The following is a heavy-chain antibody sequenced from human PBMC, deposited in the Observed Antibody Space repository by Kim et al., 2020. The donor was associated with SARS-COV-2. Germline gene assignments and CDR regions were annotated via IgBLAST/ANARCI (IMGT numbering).Heavy chain of an antibody. J-gene: IGHJ6*02. V-gene: IGHV7-4-1*02. Sequence: ASVKVSCKASGYTFTSYAMNWVRQAPGQGLEWMGWINTNTGNPTYAQGFTGRFVFSLDTSVSTAYLQISSLKAEDTAVYYCAREAVWEAAAGKYYYYGMDVWGQGTTVTVSS. CDR1: GYTFTSYA. CDR3: AREAVWEAAAGKYYYYGMDV. CDR2: INTNTGNP. D-gene: IGHD6-13*01.